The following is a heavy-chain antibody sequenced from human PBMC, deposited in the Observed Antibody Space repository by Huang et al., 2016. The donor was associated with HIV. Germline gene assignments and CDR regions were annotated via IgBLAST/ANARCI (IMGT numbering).Heavy chain of an antibody. D-gene: IGHD5-12*01. CDR1: GGSISSGNYY. V-gene: IGHV4-61*09. J-gene: IGHJ4*02. CDR3: TRGGYNFEF. Sequence: QVQLQESGPGLVKPSQTLSLTCAVSGGSISSGNYYWSWVRQPAGKGLEWIGHIYTGGSTNYNPFLKSRVTISKDTSKNQFSLKLSSVTAVDTAVYYCTRGGYNFEFWGQGTLVTVSS. CDR2: IYTGGST.